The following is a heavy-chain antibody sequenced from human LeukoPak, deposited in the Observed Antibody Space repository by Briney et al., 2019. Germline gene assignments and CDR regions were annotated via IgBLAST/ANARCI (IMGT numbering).Heavy chain of an antibody. D-gene: IGHD2/OR15-2a*01. V-gene: IGHV4-61*02. Sequence: SETLSLTCTVSGDSISSGDYYWSWIRQPPGKGLEWIGRIHTSGSTDYNPSLKSRVTISLDTSENQFSLELKSVTAADAAVHYCARTYCDSITCYRFDNWGQGILITVSS. CDR1: GDSISSGDYY. J-gene: IGHJ4*02. CDR2: IHTSGST. CDR3: ARTYCDSITCYRFDN.